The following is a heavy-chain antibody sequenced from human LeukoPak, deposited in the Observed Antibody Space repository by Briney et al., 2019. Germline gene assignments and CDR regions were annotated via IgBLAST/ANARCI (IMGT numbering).Heavy chain of an antibody. CDR2: ISSSGSTI. CDR3: AREGYSYGIDY. V-gene: IGHV3-48*04. D-gene: IGHD5-18*01. J-gene: IGHJ4*02. Sequence: GGSLRLSCAASGFSFSTYAMTWVRRAPGKGLEWVSYISSSGSTIYYADSVKGRFNISRDNAKNSLYLQMNSLRAEDTAVYYCAREGYSYGIDYWGQGTLVTVSS. CDR1: GFSFSTYA.